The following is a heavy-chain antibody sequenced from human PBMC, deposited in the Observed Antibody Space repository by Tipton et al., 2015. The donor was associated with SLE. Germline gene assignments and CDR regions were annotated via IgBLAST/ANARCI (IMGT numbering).Heavy chain of an antibody. J-gene: IGHJ3*02. CDR3: ARPGYSGSYFVLGAFDI. CDR1: GGSISSYY. CDR2: IYYSGST. D-gene: IGHD1-26*01. Sequence: TLSLTCTVSGGSISSYYWSWIRQPPGKGLEWIGYIYYSGSTNYNPSLKSRVTISVDTSKNQFSLKLSSVTAADTAVYYCARPGYSGSYFVLGAFDIWGQGTMVTVSS. V-gene: IGHV4-59*07.